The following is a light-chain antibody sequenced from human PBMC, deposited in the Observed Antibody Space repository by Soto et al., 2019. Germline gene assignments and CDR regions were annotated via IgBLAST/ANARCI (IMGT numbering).Light chain of an antibody. CDR1: SSDVGTHSF. Sequence: QSALAQPASVSGSPGQSIAMSCTGTSSDVGTHSFVSWYQQHPGKAPKLIIYDVSNRPSGVSDRFFGSKSGNTASLTISGLQAEDECDYYCSSFTTTNPYVFVTGTKVXVL. CDR2: DVS. V-gene: IGLV2-14*03. J-gene: IGLJ1*01. CDR3: SSFTTTNPYV.